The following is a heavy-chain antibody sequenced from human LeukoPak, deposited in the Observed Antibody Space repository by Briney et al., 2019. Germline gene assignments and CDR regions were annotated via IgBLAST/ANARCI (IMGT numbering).Heavy chain of an antibody. J-gene: IGHJ6*02. CDR2: IWYDGSNK. Sequence: GGSLRLSCAASGFTFSSYGMRWVRQAPGKGLEWVAVIWYDGSNKYYADSVKGRFTISRDNSKNTLYLQMNSLRAEDTAVYYCARDRIAVAGYYYYGMDVWGQGTTVTVSS. CDR1: GFTFSSYG. V-gene: IGHV3-33*01. D-gene: IGHD6-19*01. CDR3: ARDRIAVAGYYYYGMDV.